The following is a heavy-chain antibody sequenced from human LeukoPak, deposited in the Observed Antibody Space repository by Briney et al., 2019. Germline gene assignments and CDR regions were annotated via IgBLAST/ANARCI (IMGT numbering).Heavy chain of an antibody. CDR3: ARGISSGWYYFDY. Sequence: PGESLKISCKGSGYSFTTYWIGWVRQMPGKGLEWMGIIYPGDSDTRYSPSFQGQVTILADESISTAYLQWSSLKASDTAIYYCARGISSGWYYFDYWGQGTLVTVSS. CDR1: GYSFTTYW. D-gene: IGHD6-19*01. CDR2: IYPGDSDT. J-gene: IGHJ4*02. V-gene: IGHV5-51*01.